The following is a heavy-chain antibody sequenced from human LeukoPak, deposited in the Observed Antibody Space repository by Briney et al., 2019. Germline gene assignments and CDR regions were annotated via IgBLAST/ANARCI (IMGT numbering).Heavy chain of an antibody. Sequence: GEYVNNYGKGSGYSVTSYGIGWVRQMPGKGLEWMGIIYPGDSDTTYSPSFQGQVTISADNSISTAYLQWSSLKASDTAMYYCARRGENDYNYPYWGQGTLVTVSS. CDR3: ARRGENDYNYPY. V-gene: IGHV5-51*01. D-gene: IGHD5-24*01. J-gene: IGHJ4*02. CDR1: GYSVTSYG. CDR2: IYPGDSDT.